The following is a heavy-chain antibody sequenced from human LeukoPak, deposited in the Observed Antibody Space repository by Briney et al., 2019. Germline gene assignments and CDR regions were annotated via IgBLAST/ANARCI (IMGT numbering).Heavy chain of an antibody. D-gene: IGHD3-10*01. Sequence: ASVKVSCKASGYTFTSYAMNWVRQAPGQGLEWVGWINTNTGNPTYAQAFAGRFVFSLDTSVSTAYLQISSLKAEDTAVYYCARSTIAAWFGVGWFDPWGQGTLVTVSA. J-gene: IGHJ5*02. CDR2: INTNTGNP. CDR3: ARSTIAAWFGVGWFDP. V-gene: IGHV7-4-1*02. CDR1: GYTFTSYA.